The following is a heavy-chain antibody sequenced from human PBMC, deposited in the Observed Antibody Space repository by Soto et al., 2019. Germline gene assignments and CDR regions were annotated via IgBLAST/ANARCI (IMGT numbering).Heavy chain of an antibody. CDR3: ARGTFEVVIGPDWFDP. V-gene: IGHV4-30-4*01. D-gene: IGHD3-3*01. CDR2: IYYSGST. J-gene: IGHJ5*02. CDR1: GGSISSGDYY. Sequence: PSETLSLTCTVSGGSISSGDYYWSWIRQPPGKGLEWIGYIYYSGSTYYNPSLKSRVTISVDTSKNQFSLKLSSVTAADTAVYYCARGTFEVVIGPDWFDPWGQGTLVTVS.